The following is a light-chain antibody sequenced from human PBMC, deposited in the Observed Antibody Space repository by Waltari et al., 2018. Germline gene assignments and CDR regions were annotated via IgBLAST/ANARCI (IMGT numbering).Light chain of an antibody. Sequence: QSVLTQPPSASGTPGQRVTISCSGGRSNIGNNYVFWYQQFPGTAPKLLIYRIYQRPTGVPDRFSGSKTVTSASLSISGLRSADEAYYYCAAWDDSLSVWVFGGGTKLTVL. CDR2: RIY. J-gene: IGLJ3*02. CDR3: AAWDDSLSVWV. V-gene: IGLV1-47*01. CDR1: RSNIGNNY.